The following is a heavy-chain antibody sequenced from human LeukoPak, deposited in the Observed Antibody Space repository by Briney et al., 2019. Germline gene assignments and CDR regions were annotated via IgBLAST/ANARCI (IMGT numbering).Heavy chain of an antibody. V-gene: IGHV4-59*06. D-gene: IGHD2-15*01. CDR2: IYYSGTT. CDR3: AREDREGYYFDY. Sequence: SETLSLTCTVSGGSISSYYWGWIRQPPGKGLEWIGYIYYSGTTYYNPSLKSRVTISVDTSKNQFSLKLSSVTAADTAVYYCAREDREGYYFDYWGQGTLVPVSS. J-gene: IGHJ4*02. CDR1: GGSISSYY.